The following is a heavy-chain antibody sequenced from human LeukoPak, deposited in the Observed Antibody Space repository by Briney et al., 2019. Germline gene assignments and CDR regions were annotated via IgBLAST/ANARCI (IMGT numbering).Heavy chain of an antibody. V-gene: IGHV1-69*04. CDR1: GGTFSSYA. CDR2: IIPIFGIA. D-gene: IGHD5-18*01. Sequence: SVKVSCKASGGTFSSYAISWVRPAPGQGLEWMGRIIPIFGIANYAQKFQGRVTITADKSTSTAYMELSSLRSEDTAVYYCASPGGYSYGRDGFDYWGQGTLVTVSS. J-gene: IGHJ4*02. CDR3: ASPGGYSYGRDGFDY.